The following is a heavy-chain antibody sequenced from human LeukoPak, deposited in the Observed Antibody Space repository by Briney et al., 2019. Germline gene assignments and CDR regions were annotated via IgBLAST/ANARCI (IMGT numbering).Heavy chain of an antibody. CDR1: GGSISSYY. D-gene: IGHD3-16*01. Sequence: SETLSLTCTVSGGSISSYYWSWIRQPPGKGLEWIGYIYYSGSTNYNPSLKSRVTISVDTSKNQFSLKLSSVTAADTAVYYCARVMNRHAFDIWGQGTVVTVSS. CDR2: IYYSGST. V-gene: IGHV4-59*08. CDR3: ARVMNRHAFDI. J-gene: IGHJ3*02.